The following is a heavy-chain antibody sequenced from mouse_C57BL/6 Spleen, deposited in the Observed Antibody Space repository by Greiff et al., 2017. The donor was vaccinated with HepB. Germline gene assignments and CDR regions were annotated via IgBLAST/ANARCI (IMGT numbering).Heavy chain of an antibody. J-gene: IGHJ2*01. V-gene: IGHV5-9*01. D-gene: IGHD2-13*01. Sequence: DVMLVESGGGLVKPGGSLKLSCAASGFTFSSYTMSWVRQTPEKRLEWVATISGGGGNTYYPDSVKGRFTISRDNAKNTLYLQMSSLRSEDTALYYCARHKGLTGFDYWGQGTTLTVSS. CDR3: ARHKGLTGFDY. CDR2: ISGGGGNT. CDR1: GFTFSSYT.